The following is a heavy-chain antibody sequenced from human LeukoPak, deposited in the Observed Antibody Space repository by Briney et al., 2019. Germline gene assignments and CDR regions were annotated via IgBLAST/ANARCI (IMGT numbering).Heavy chain of an antibody. V-gene: IGHV4-59*08. D-gene: IGHD6-13*01. J-gene: IGHJ4*02. Sequence: SETLSLTCNVSGGSISSYYWSWIRQPPGKGLEWIGYIYRTGSTNYNPSLKSRVTISADTSKSQFSLSLSSVTAADTAVYYCARQRDLQQLAPFGYWGQGTLVIVSS. CDR3: ARQRDLQQLAPFGY. CDR1: GGSISSYY. CDR2: IYRTGST.